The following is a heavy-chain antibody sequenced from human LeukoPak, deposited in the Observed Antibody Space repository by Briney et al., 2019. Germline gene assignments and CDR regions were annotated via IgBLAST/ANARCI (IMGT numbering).Heavy chain of an antibody. V-gene: IGHV3-30*18. CDR1: GFTFSIYG. D-gene: IGHD2-21*02. Sequence: PGGSLRLSCAASGFTFSIYGMQWVRQAAGKGREWVAVISYEGSNKFYADSVKGRFTIPRDNSKNTLYLQMNSLRAEDTAVYYCAKEYPPYCGGDCGSWRGYFDYWGQGTLVTVSS. J-gene: IGHJ4*02. CDR2: ISYEGSNK. CDR3: AKEYPPYCGGDCGSWRGYFDY.